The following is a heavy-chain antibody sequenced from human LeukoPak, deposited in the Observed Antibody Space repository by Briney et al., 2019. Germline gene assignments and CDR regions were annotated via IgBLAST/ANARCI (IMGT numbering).Heavy chain of an antibody. Sequence: GASVKVSCKASGYTFTSYGISWVRQAPGQGLEWMGWISAYNGNTNYAQKLQGRVTMTTDTSTSTAYMELRSLRSDDTAVYYCARDVRYFDWWASDYYYYGMDVWGQGTTVTVSS. J-gene: IGHJ6*02. CDR3: ARDVRYFDWWASDYYYYGMDV. CDR1: GYTFTSYG. V-gene: IGHV1-18*01. CDR2: ISAYNGNT. D-gene: IGHD3-9*01.